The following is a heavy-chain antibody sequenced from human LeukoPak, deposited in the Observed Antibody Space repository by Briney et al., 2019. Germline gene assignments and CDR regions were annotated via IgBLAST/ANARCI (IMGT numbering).Heavy chain of an antibody. Sequence: SETLSLTCSVSGDSISSAGYSWTWIRQPPGKGLQWIGYISYSGNTYYSPSLKSRVSISLDASKNQFSLKLTSVTAADTATYFCARDVLVTSSPDAFDIWGQGTMVTVSS. V-gene: IGHV4-31*03. CDR3: ARDVLVTSSPDAFDI. D-gene: IGHD2-21*02. CDR2: ISYSGNT. J-gene: IGHJ3*02. CDR1: GDSISSAGYS.